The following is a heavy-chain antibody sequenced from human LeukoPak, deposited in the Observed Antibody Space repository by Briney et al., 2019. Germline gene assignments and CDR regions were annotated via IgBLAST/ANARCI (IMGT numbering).Heavy chain of an antibody. CDR3: ARHSSGWLPPLY. Sequence: ASETLSLTCTVSGGSISSYYWSWIRQPPGKGLEWIGHIYYSGSTNYNPSLKSRVTISVDTSKNQFSLKLSSVTAAGTAVYYCARHSSGWLPPLYWGQGTLVTVSS. J-gene: IGHJ4*02. D-gene: IGHD6-19*01. CDR2: IYYSGST. V-gene: IGHV4-59*01. CDR1: GGSISSYY.